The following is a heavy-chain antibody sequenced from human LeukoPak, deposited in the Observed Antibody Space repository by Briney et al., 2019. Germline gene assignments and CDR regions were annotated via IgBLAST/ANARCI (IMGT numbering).Heavy chain of an antibody. CDR2: INPNSGGT. CDR1: GYTFTGYY. Sequence: ASVKVSCKASGYTFTGYYMHWVRQAPGQGLEWMGRINPNSGGTNYAQKFQGRVTMTRDTSISTAYMELSRLRSDDTAVYYCARRTNGGYTDALDIWGQGAMVTVSS. CDR3: ARRTNGGYTDALDI. D-gene: IGHD2-15*01. J-gene: IGHJ3*02. V-gene: IGHV1-2*06.